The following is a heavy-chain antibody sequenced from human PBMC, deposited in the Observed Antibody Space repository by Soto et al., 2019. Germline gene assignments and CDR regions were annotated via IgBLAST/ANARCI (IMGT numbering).Heavy chain of an antibody. D-gene: IGHD4-4*01. CDR1: GGSISSYY. Sequence: SETLSLTCTVSGGSISSYYWSWIRQPAGKGLEWIGRIYTSGSTNYNPSLKSRVTMSVDTSKNQFSLKLSSVTAADTAVYYCASHDYKYDDYYGMDVWGQGTTVTVSS. CDR3: ASHDYKYDDYYGMDV. J-gene: IGHJ6*02. V-gene: IGHV4-4*07. CDR2: IYTSGST.